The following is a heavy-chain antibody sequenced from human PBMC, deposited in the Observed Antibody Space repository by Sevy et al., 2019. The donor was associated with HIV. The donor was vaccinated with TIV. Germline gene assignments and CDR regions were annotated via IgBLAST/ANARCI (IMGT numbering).Heavy chain of an antibody. CDR3: ATSIAPGSDAFDF. J-gene: IGHJ3*01. V-gene: IGHV5-51*01. D-gene: IGHD3-10*01. Sequence: GESLKISCKASGYSFTSYWIGWVRQMPGKGLEWMGIIFPADSDTRYSPSFLGQAIMSVDESISTAYLQWRSLKASDTAMYYCATSIAPGSDAFDFWGQGTMVTVSS. CDR2: IFPADSDT. CDR1: GYSFTSYW.